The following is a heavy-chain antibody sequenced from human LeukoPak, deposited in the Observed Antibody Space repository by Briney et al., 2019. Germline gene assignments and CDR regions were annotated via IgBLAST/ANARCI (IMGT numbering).Heavy chain of an antibody. CDR3: ARDQEAYCTSSSCFQFAP. J-gene: IGHJ5*01. V-gene: IGHV4-4*07. Sequence: SETLSLTCTVSGTSMIDYYWSWLRQPAGKGLQWIGRIYDNTNSNYNPSLKSRVTMFVDTSKNQFSLRLTSVTAADTATYYCARDQEAYCTSSSCFQFAPWGQGTLVIVSS. D-gene: IGHD2-8*01. CDR2: IYDNTNS. CDR1: GTSMIDYY.